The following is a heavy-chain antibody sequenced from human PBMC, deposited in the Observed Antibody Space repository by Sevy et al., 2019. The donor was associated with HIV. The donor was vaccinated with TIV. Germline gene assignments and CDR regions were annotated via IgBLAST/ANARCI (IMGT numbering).Heavy chain of an antibody. D-gene: IGHD3-10*02. CDR2: INPNGGGT. Sequence: ASVKVSCKASGYTFTGYSMHWVRHAPGQGLEWMGWINPNGGGTNYAQKFQGRVTMTRDTSIRTAYMELSRLRFDDTAVYYCARDRVDMTTMYYFDYWGEGTLVTVSS. V-gene: IGHV1-2*02. CDR3: ARDRVDMTTMYYFDY. J-gene: IGHJ4*02. CDR1: GYTFTGYS.